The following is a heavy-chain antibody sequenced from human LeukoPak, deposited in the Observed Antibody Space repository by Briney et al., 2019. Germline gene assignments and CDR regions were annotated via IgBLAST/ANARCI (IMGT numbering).Heavy chain of an antibody. J-gene: IGHJ6*02. D-gene: IGHD1-26*01. Sequence: PGGSLRLSCAASGFTFSSYAMSWVRQAPGKGLEWVSAISGSGGSTYYADSVKGRFTISRDNSKNTLYLQMNSLRAEDTAVYYCAKPARIVGARNYYCYGMDVWGQGTTVTVSS. V-gene: IGHV3-23*01. CDR1: GFTFSSYA. CDR2: ISGSGGST. CDR3: AKPARIVGARNYYCYGMDV.